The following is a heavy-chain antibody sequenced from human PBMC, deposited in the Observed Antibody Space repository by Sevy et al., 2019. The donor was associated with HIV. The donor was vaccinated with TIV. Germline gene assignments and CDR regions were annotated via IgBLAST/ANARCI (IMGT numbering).Heavy chain of an antibody. D-gene: IGHD6-19*01. Sequence: GGSLRLSCAASGFTVNTNYMTWVRQSPGKGLEWVSLTFIAGRTYYADSVKGRFTISSDNSRNTVYLQMNSLRLEDTGGYYCARETKAVAFSWYYYYMDVWGKGTTVTVSS. V-gene: IGHV3-66*02. CDR1: GFTVNTNY. J-gene: IGHJ6*03. CDR2: TFIAGRT. CDR3: ARETKAVAFSWYYYYMDV.